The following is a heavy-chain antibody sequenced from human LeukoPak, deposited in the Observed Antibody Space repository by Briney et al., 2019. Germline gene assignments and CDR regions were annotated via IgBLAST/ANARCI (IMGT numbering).Heavy chain of an antibody. CDR2: TCSSDAGT. CDR1: GFPLSSYA. D-gene: IGHD6-25*01. J-gene: IGHJ4*02. Sequence: GGSLRLSCAVSGFPLSSYAMSWVRQAPGKGLEWVSATCSSDAGTYYADSVRGRFTISRYNSKNTVFLQMISLRAEHTATYYCAKARSGVASAATNYWGQGNLVAVSS. V-gene: IGHV3-23*01. CDR3: AKARSGVASAATNY.